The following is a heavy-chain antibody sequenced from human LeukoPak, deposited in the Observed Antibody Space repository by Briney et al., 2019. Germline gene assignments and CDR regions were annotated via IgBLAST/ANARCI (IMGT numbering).Heavy chain of an antibody. CDR2: INHSGST. D-gene: IGHD4-17*01. CDR3: ARAGDYGRKNDALDI. CDR1: GGSISSYY. Sequence: SETLSLTCAVSGGSISSYYWSWIRQPPGKGLEWIGEINHSGSTNYNPSLKSRVTISVDTSKNQFSLRLSSVTAADTAVFYCARAGDYGRKNDALDIWGQGTTVTVSS. V-gene: IGHV4-34*01. J-gene: IGHJ3*02.